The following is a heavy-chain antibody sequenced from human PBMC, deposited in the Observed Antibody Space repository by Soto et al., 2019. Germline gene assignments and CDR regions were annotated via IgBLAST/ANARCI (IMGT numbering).Heavy chain of an antibody. CDR2: IYYSGST. Sequence: SETLSLTCTVSGGSISSYYWSWIRQPPGKGLEWIGYIYYSGSTNYNPSLKSRVTISVDTSKNQFSLKLSPVTAADTAVYYCARRYGSVFDFWGQGTLVTVSS. CDR3: ARRYGSVFDF. V-gene: IGHV4-59*01. D-gene: IGHD6-19*01. CDR1: GGSISSYY. J-gene: IGHJ4*02.